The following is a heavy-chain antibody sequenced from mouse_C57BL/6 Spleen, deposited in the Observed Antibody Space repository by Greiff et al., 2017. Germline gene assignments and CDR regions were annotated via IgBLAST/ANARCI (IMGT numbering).Heavy chain of an antibody. CDR1: GYTFTSYW. J-gene: IGHJ3*01. V-gene: IGHV1-74*01. D-gene: IGHD2-1*01. Sequence: VKLQQPGAELVKPGASVKVSCKASGYTFTSYWMHWVKQRPGQGLEWIGRIHPSDSDTNYNQKFKGKATLTVDKSSSTAYMQLSSLTSEDSAVYYCAMDGNYVRFAYWGQGTLVTVSA. CDR3: AMDGNYVRFAY. CDR2: IHPSDSDT.